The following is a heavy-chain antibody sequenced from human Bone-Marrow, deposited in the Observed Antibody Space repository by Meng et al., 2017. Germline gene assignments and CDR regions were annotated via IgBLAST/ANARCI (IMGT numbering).Heavy chain of an antibody. CDR3: TIYKTGHI. CDR2: IRSKTYSFAT. D-gene: IGHD3-9*01. J-gene: IGHJ3*02. Sequence: GESLKISCAVSGVTFSGSDIHWVRQASGKGLEWVGRIRSKTYSFATAYPASLKGRFIISRDDSKNTAYLQMNSLITEDTAVYFCTIYKTGHIWGQGTVVTV. V-gene: IGHV3-73*01. CDR1: GVTFSGSD.